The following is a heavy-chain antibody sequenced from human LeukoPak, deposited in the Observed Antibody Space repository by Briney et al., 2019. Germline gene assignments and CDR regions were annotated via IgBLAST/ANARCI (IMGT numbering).Heavy chain of an antibody. J-gene: IGHJ3*02. CDR3: AKGSRARYSSGWFDAFDI. D-gene: IGHD6-19*01. V-gene: IGHV3-7*03. Sequence: GGSLRLSCAASGFTFSSYWMSWVRQAPGKGLEWVANIKQDGSEKYYVDSVKGRFTISRDNAKNSLYLQMNSLRAEDTALYYCAKGSRARYSSGWFDAFDIWGQGTMVTVSS. CDR2: IKQDGSEK. CDR1: GFTFSSYW.